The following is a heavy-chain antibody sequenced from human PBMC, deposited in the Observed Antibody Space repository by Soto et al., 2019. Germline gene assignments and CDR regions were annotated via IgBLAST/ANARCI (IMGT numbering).Heavy chain of an antibody. J-gene: IGHJ6*02. CDR3: ARGDATKIVVTTYYAMDV. V-gene: IGHV1-69*12. CDR2: IIPVFGTP. Sequence: QVQLVQSGAEVKKPGSSVKVSCTASGGSLSNFGISWVRQAPGQGLEWMGAIIPVFGTPNYVQKFQDRVTINADESTTTVYMEVRSLTSEDTAVYYCARGDATKIVVTTYYAMDVWGQGTTVTVSS. CDR1: GGSLSNFG. D-gene: IGHD3-22*01.